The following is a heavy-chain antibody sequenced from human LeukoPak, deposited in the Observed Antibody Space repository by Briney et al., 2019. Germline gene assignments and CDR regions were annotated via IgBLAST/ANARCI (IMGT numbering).Heavy chain of an antibody. CDR1: GYTFTGYY. Sequence: ASVKVSCKASGYTFTGYYMHWVRQAPGQGLEWMGWINPNSGGTNYAQKFQGRVTMTRDTSISTAYMELSRLRSDDTAVYYCARVHPVLRYFDWTAWGQGTLVTVSS. CDR2: INPNSGGT. J-gene: IGHJ5*02. D-gene: IGHD3-9*01. CDR3: ARVHPVLRYFDWTA. V-gene: IGHV1-2*02.